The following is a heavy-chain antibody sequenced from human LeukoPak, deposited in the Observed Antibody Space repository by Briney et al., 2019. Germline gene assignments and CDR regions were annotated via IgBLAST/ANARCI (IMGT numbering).Heavy chain of an antibody. CDR3: AREPYYGSGSYYKTPRTPFYNWFDP. D-gene: IGHD3-10*01. CDR2: IYYSGRT. J-gene: IGHJ5*02. V-gene: IGHV4-39*02. Sequence: SETLSLTCTVSGGSISSTSYYWGWIRQPPGKGLEWIGSIYYSGRTYYNPSLKSRVTISVDTSKNQFSLKLSSMTAADTAVYYCAREPYYGSGSYYKTPRTPFYNWFDPWGQGTLVTVSS. CDR1: GGSISSTSYY.